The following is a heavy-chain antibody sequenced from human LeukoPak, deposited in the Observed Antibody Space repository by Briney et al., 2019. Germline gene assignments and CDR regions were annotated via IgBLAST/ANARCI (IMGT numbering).Heavy chain of an antibody. CDR2: INYSGNT. J-gene: IGHJ4*02. CDR3: AREGGPYRPLDY. CDR1: GGSVSSSDYY. V-gene: IGHV4-39*02. Sequence: PSETLSLTCTVSGGSVSSSDYYWGWIRQPPGKGLEWIGSINYSGNTYYNPSLKNRVTISVDTSKNQFSLKLSSVTAADTAVYYCAREGGPYRPLDYSGQGTLVTVAS.